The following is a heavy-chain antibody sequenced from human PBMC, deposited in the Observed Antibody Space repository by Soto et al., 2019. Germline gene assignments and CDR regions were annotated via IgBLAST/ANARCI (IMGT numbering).Heavy chain of an antibody. CDR1: GFTFSSYG. Sequence: QVQLVESGGGVVQPGRSLRLSCAASGFTFSSYGMHWVRQAPGKGLDWVAVIWYDGSNKYYADSVKGRFTISRDSSKSTLYLQMKSLRAEDTAVYYCARESGALTVTRYNWFDPWGQGSLVSVSS. CDR2: IWYDGSNK. V-gene: IGHV3-33*01. J-gene: IGHJ5*02. D-gene: IGHD4-4*01. CDR3: ARESGALTVTRYNWFDP.